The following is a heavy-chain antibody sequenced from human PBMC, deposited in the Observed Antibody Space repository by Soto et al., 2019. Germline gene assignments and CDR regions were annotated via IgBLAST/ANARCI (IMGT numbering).Heavy chain of an antibody. CDR3: ARTRIVPIGVVPNWFDP. V-gene: IGHV4-39*01. CDR2: IYYSGST. Sequence: SETLSLTCTVSGGSISSSSYYWGWIRQPPGKGLEWIGSIYYSGSTYYNPSLKSRVTISVDTSKNQFSLKLSSVTAADTAVYCCARTRIVPIGVVPNWFDPWGQGTLVTVSS. J-gene: IGHJ5*02. CDR1: GGSISSSSYY. D-gene: IGHD2-8*01.